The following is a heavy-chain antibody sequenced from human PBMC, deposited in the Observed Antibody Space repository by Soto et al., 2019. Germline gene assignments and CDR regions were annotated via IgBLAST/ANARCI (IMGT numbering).Heavy chain of an antibody. D-gene: IGHD3-3*01. J-gene: IGHJ4*02. Sequence: GGSLRLSCAASGFTFSSYGMHWVRQAPGKGLEWVAVIWYDGSNKYYADSVKGRFTISRDNSKNTLYLQMNSLRAEDTAVYYCAREPSYDSGFDYWGQGTLVTVSS. CDR2: IWYDGSNK. V-gene: IGHV3-33*01. CDR3: AREPSYDSGFDY. CDR1: GFTFSSYG.